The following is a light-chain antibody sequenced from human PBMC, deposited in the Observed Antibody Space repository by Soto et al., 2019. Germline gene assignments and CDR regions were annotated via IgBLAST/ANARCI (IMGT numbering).Light chain of an antibody. CDR3: QSHHSSNYAV. Sequence: NFMLTQPHSVSESPGRTVTISCTGSSGSIASNYVQWYQQRPGSAPTTVIYENNQRPSGVPDRFSGSIDISSNSASLTISGLKTEDEADYYCQSHHSSNYAVFGGGTQLTVL. CDR2: ENN. V-gene: IGLV6-57*02. J-gene: IGLJ7*01. CDR1: SGSIASNY.